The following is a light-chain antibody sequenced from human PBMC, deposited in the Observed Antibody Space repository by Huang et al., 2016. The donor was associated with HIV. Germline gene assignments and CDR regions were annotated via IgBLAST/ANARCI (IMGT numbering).Light chain of an antibody. CDR2: VSS. V-gene: IGKV1-39*01. Sequence: DIQMTQSPSSLSASVGDRVTLTCRTSQDIGSHLNWYQQRPGRAPKLLIDVSSTLQSGVPSRFSGGGSGTDFTLTISNLQPEDVATYYCQHSYVSLGYTFGQGTKLEI. CDR1: QDIGSH. J-gene: IGKJ2*01. CDR3: QHSYVSLGYT.